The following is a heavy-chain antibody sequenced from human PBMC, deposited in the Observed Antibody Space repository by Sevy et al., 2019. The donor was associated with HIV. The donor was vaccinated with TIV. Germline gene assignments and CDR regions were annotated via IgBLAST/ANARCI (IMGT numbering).Heavy chain of an antibody. V-gene: IGHV3-30*02. D-gene: IGHD3-22*01. CDR2: IRYDGSNK. CDR1: GFTFSSYG. CDR3: AKGPSGYYYDSSGYYYESKNVDY. J-gene: IGHJ4*02. Sequence: GGSLRLSCAASGFTFSSYGMHWVRQAPGKGLEWVAFIRYDGSNKYYADSVKGRFTISRDNSKNTLYLQMNSLRAEDTAVYYCAKGPSGYYYDSSGYYYESKNVDYWGQGTLVTVSS.